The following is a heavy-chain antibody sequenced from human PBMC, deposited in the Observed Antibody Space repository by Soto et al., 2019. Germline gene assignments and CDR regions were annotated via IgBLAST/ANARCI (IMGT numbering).Heavy chain of an antibody. CDR3: XREKSSGYYGMDV. J-gene: IGHJ6*02. CDR1: GFTFSDYY. Sequence: QVQLVESGGGLVRPGGSLRLSCATSGFTFSDYYMSWIRQAPGKGMEWVSYIASRDPTVYYADSVRGRFTISRDNARXXXXXXXXXXXXXDXXXXXXXREKSSGYYGMDVWGQGTTVTVSS. CDR2: IASRDPTV. V-gene: IGHV3-11*01. D-gene: IGHD3-22*01.